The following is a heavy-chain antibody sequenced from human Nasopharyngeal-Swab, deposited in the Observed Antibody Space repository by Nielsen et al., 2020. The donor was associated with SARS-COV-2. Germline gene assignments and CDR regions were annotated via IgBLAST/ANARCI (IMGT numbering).Heavy chain of an antibody. CDR3: ARDGATVIGYYYYCMDV. V-gene: IGHV3-48*01. D-gene: IGHD4-11*01. CDR2: ISSSSSTI. Sequence: LSLTCAASGFTFSSYSMNWVRQAPGKGLEWVSYISSSSSTIYYADSVKGRFTISRDNAKNSLYLQMNSLRAEDTAVYYCARDGATVIGYYYYCMDVWGKGTTVTVSS. J-gene: IGHJ6*03. CDR1: GFTFSSYS.